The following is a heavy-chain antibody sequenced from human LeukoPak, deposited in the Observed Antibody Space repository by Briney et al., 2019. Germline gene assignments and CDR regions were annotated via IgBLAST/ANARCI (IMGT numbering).Heavy chain of an antibody. CDR2: IFYSGST. CDR3: ARSVSWDYYFDY. Sequence: PSETLSLTCTVSGGSISNSSYYWGCIRQPPGKGLECIGYIFYSGSTNYNPSLKSRVTISVDTSKNQFSLKLSSVTAADTAVYYCARSVSWDYYFDYWGQGTLVTVSS. CDR1: GGSISNSSYY. D-gene: IGHD6-13*01. J-gene: IGHJ4*02. V-gene: IGHV4-61*05.